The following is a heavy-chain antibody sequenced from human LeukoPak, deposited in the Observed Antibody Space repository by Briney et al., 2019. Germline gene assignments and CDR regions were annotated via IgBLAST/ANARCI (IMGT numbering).Heavy chain of an antibody. CDR1: GDSVSSNSAA. CDR3: ARLSYPGIVGATIAFDI. D-gene: IGHD1-26*01. J-gene: IGHJ3*02. Sequence: SQTLSLTCAISGDSVSSNSAAWNWIRQSPSRGLEWLGRTYYRSKWYNDYAVSVKSRITINPDTSKNQFSLQLNSVTPEDTAVYYCARLSYPGIVGATIAFDIWGQGTMVTVSS. V-gene: IGHV6-1*01. CDR2: TYYRSKWYN.